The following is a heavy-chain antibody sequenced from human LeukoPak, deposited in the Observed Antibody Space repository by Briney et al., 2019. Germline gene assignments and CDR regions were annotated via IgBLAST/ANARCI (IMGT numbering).Heavy chain of an antibody. J-gene: IGHJ3*02. Sequence: KTSETLSLTCAVYGGSFSGYYWSWIRQPPGKGLEWIGEINHSGSTNYNPSLKSRVTISVDTSKNQFSLKLSSVTAADTAVYYCARHGKGVTYFYTFDIWGQGTVVAVSS. CDR1: GGSFSGYY. CDR3: ARHGKGVTYFYTFDI. D-gene: IGHD2/OR15-2a*01. V-gene: IGHV4-34*01. CDR2: INHSGST.